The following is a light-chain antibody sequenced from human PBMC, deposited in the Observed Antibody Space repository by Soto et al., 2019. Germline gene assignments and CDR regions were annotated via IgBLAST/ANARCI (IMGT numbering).Light chain of an antibody. Sequence: DIQMTQSPSTLSASVGDRVTITCRASQSISSSLAWYQQKPGKAPKLLIYDVSNLESGVPSRFSGSGSGTEFTLTISSLQPDDFATYYCQQYNRYSRTFGQGTKVEIK. CDR2: DVS. V-gene: IGKV1-5*01. J-gene: IGKJ1*01. CDR1: QSISSS. CDR3: QQYNRYSRT.